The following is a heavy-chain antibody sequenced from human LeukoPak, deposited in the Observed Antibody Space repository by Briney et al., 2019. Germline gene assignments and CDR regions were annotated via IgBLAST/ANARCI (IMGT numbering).Heavy chain of an antibody. CDR3: ASTGSGYSYAIL. D-gene: IGHD5-18*01. CDR1: GYSISSGYY. J-gene: IGHJ4*02. CDR2: IYHSGST. V-gene: IGHV4-38-2*02. Sequence: SETLSLTCTVSGYSISSGYYWGWIRQPPGKGLEWIGSIYHSGSTYYNPSLKSRVTISVDTSKNQFSLKLSSVTAADMAVYYCASTGSGYSYAILWGQGTLVTVSS.